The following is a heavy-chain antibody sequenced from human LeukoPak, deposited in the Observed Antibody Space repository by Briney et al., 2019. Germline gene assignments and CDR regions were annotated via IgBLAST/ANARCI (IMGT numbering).Heavy chain of an antibody. D-gene: IGHD3-22*01. CDR1: GGSISPYY. J-gene: IGHJ3*02. CDR2: IHYSGTT. Sequence: PSETLSLTCTVSGGSISPYYWSWIRQPPGKGLEWIGYIHYSGTTNYNPSLKSRVTISMDTSKNQFSLNLSSVTAADTAVYYCARVSYYYDPDGFDIWGQGTMVTAFS. CDR3: ARVSYYYDPDGFDI. V-gene: IGHV4-59*01.